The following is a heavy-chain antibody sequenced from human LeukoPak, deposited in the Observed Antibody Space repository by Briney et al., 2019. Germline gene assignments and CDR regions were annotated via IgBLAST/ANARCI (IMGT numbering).Heavy chain of an antibody. J-gene: IGHJ3*02. CDR2: INPSSGGT. V-gene: IGHV1-2*02. Sequence: ASVKVSCKASGYTFTDYYMHWVRQAPGQGLEWMGWINPSSGGTNYAQKFQGRVTVTRDTSISTAYMDLSRLRSDNTAVYYCARAGVWDYSDSSGYHNAAFDNWGQGTMVTVSS. D-gene: IGHD3-22*01. CDR1: GYTFTDYY. CDR3: ARAGVWDYSDSSGYHNAAFDN.